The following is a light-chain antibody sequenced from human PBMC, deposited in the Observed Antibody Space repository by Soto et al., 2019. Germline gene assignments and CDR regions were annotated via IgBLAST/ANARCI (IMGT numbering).Light chain of an antibody. CDR2: AVS. V-gene: IGLV2-14*03. Sequence: QSALTQPASVSGSPGQSITISCTGTSSDVGGYNYVSWYQQHPGKAPKLMIYAVSNRPSGVSNRFSGSKSGNTASLTISGLQAEDEADYYCCSYTGSSTPVVFGGGTKVTVL. CDR3: CSYTGSSTPVV. J-gene: IGLJ2*01. CDR1: SSDVGGYNY.